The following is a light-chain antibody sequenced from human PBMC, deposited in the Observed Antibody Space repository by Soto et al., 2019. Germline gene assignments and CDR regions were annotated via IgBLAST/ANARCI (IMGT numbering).Light chain of an antibody. Sequence: EVVLTQSPGTLSLSPGEGATLSCRASQSISSNFLAWYQQKRGQAPRLLIHGASNRATGIPDRFSGSGSGTGFTLTISSLEAEDSAIYYCQQRGSWPATFGPGTKVDI. CDR3: QQRGSWPAT. J-gene: IGKJ3*01. V-gene: IGKV3D-20*02. CDR2: GAS. CDR1: QSISSNF.